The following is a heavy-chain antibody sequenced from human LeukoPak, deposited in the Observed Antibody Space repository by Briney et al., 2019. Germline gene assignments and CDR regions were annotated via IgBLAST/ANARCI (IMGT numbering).Heavy chain of an antibody. J-gene: IGHJ6*02. CDR2: IYYSGST. V-gene: IGHV4-61*01. CDR3: ARRVVVTAIDYYYGMDV. Sequence: SETLSLTCTVSGGSVSSCSYYWSWIRQPPGKGLEWIGYIYYSGSTNYNPSLKSRVTISVDTSKNQFSLKLSSVTAADTAVYYCARRVVVTAIDYYYGMDVWGQGTTVTVSS. D-gene: IGHD2-21*02. CDR1: GGSVSSCSYY.